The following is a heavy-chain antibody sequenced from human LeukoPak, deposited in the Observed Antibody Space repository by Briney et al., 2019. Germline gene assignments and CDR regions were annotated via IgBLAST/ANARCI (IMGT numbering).Heavy chain of an antibody. Sequence: ASVKVSCKASGYTFTSYGISWVRQAPGQGLEWMGGISAYNGNTNYAQKLQGRVTMTTDTSTSTAYMELRSLRSDDTAVYYCARDEAAAGTGYFDYWGQGTLVTVSS. V-gene: IGHV1-18*01. CDR3: ARDEAAAGTGYFDY. D-gene: IGHD6-13*01. CDR1: GYTFTSYG. J-gene: IGHJ4*02. CDR2: ISAYNGNT.